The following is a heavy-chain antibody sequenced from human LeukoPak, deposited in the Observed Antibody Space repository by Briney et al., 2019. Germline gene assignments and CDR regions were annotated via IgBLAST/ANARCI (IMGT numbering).Heavy chain of an antibody. CDR2: INPNSGGT. J-gene: IGHJ4*02. D-gene: IGHD1-1*01. Sequence: ASVKVSCKASGYTFTSYYMHWVRQAPGQGLEWMGWINPNSGGTNYAQKFQGRVTMTRDTSISTAYMELSRLRSDDTAVYYCASLGGNDHGGLDYWGQGTLVTVSS. V-gene: IGHV1-2*02. CDR3: ASLGGNDHGGLDY. CDR1: GYTFTSYY.